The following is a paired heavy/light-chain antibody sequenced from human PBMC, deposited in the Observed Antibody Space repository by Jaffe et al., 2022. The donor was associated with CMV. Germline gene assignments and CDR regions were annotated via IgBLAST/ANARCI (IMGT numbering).Light chain of an antibody. V-gene: IGKV2-30*01. Sequence: DVVMDQSPLSLPVTLGQPASISCRSSQSLVGGDGNTHLHWFQQRPGQSPRRLIYKVSNRDSGVPDRFSGSGSGTDFTLRISRVEAEDIGVYYCMQGAKWPTFGQGTKVETK. CDR3: MQGAKWPT. CDR2: KVS. J-gene: IGKJ1*01. CDR1: QSLVGGDGNTH.
Heavy chain of an antibody. CDR1: GFTFRNYW. CDR2: IKDDGNEK. V-gene: IGHV3-7*01. D-gene: IGHD2-15*01. CDR3: ARDPAYSAFDV. Sequence: EVQVVQSGGGLVQPGGSLRLSCVASGFTFRNYWMSWVRQAPGKGLEVVAKIKDDGNEKYYVDSVKGRFTISRDNAQNSLYLQMNSLRVEDTAVYYCARDPAYSAFDVWGQGTMVTVSS. J-gene: IGHJ3*01.